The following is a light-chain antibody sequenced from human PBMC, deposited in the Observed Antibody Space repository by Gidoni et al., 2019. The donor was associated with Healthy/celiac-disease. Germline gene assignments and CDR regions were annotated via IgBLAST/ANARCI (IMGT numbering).Light chain of an antibody. CDR1: QSFLYSPNNKSY. Sequence: DIAMTQSQECPAASLGERATINCKSSQSFLYSPNNKSYLAWYQQKPGQPPKLLIYWASTRESGVPDRFSGSGSGTDFTLTISSLQAEDVAVYYCQQYYSTPYTFGQGTKLEIK. CDR3: QQYYSTPYT. CDR2: WAS. J-gene: IGKJ2*01. V-gene: IGKV4-1*01.